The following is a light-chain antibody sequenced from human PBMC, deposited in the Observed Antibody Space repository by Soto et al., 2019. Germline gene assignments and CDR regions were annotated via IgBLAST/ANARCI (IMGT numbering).Light chain of an antibody. CDR3: SSCTSSSTFYV. V-gene: IGLV2-14*01. Sequence: QSALTHPASVSGSPGESITISCTGTSSDVGGYNYVSWYQQHPGKAPKLMIYDVSNRPSGVSNRFSGSKSGNTASLTISGLQAEDEADYYCSSCTSSSTFYVFGTGTKVTVL. CDR1: SSDVGGYNY. CDR2: DVS. J-gene: IGLJ1*01.